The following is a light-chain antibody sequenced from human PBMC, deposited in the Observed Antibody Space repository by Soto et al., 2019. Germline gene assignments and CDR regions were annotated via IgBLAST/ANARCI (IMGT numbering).Light chain of an antibody. CDR1: QSVSSSY. J-gene: IGKJ1*01. Sequence: EIVMTQSPGTLSLSPGERATLSCMASQSVSSSYLAWYQQKPVQAPRLLIYGASSRATGIPDRFSGSGSGTDFTLTISRLEPEDFAVYYCQQYGSSRTFGQGTKVDIK. CDR2: GAS. V-gene: IGKV3-20*01. CDR3: QQYGSSRT.